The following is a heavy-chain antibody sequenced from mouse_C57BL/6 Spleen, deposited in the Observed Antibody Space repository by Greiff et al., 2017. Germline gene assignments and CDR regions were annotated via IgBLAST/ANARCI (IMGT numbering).Heavy chain of an antibody. CDR3: ARGRQYWDFDV. CDR2: IYPGDGYT. CDR1: GYAFSSYW. V-gene: IGHV1-80*01. D-gene: IGHD3-2*01. J-gene: IGHJ1*03. Sequence: QVQLKESGAELVKPGASVKISCKASGYAFSSYWMNWVKQRPGKGLEWIGQIYPGDGYTNYHGKFKGKATLTADKSSSTAYMQLSMLTSEDSAVDFCARGRQYWDFDVWGTGTTVTVSS.